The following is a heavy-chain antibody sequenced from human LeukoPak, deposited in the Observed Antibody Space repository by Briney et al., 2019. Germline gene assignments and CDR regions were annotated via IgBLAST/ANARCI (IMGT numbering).Heavy chain of an antibody. Sequence: GGPLRLSCAASGFTFSSYGMHWVRQAPGKGLERVAFIRYDGSNKYYADSVKGRFTISRDHSKNTLYLQMNSLRAEDTAVYYCAKDGEESSSWYGGGQGTLVTVS. D-gene: IGHD6-13*01. CDR3: AKDGEESSSWYG. CDR1: GFTFSSYG. CDR2: IRYDGSNK. J-gene: IGHJ4*02. V-gene: IGHV3-30*02.